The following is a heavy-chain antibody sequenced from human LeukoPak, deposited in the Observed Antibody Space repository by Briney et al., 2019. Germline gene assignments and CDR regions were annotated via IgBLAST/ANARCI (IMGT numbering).Heavy chain of an antibody. CDR3: ARDATITSYYMDV. V-gene: IGHV3-21*01. Sequence: PGGSLRLSCAASGFTFSSYSMTWVRQAPGKGLEWVSSISSSSSYIYYADSVKGRFTISRDNAKNSLYLQMNSLRAEDTAVYYCARDATITSYYMDVWGKGTTVTVSS. D-gene: IGHD5-12*01. J-gene: IGHJ6*03. CDR1: GFTFSSYS. CDR2: ISSSSSYI.